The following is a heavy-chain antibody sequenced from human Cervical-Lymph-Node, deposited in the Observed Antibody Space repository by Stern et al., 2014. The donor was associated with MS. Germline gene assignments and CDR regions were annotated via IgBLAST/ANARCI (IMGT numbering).Heavy chain of an antibody. CDR3: ALSSETSDRWYSLGYDL. V-gene: IGHV1-69*01. Sequence: VQLAQSGAEVTKPGSSVKVSCQASGGTFSQFPSSWVRQAPGQGLEWMGGIFPVFGTPTYAQEFRGRVTITADVSTSTVYMELSSLRSDDTAVYYCALSSETSDRWYSLGYDLWGQGTLVTVSS. CDR2: IFPVFGTP. CDR1: GGTFSQFP. D-gene: IGHD6-13*01. J-gene: IGHJ5*02.